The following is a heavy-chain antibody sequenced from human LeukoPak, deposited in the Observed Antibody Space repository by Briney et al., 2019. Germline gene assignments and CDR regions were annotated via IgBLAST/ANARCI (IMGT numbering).Heavy chain of an antibody. V-gene: IGHV4-39*01. CDR2: IYYSGGT. D-gene: IGHD1-26*01. CDR3: ARHSGPKVQEYSGSLDAFDI. CDR1: GGSISSSSYY. J-gene: IGHJ3*02. Sequence: KPSETLSLTCTVSGGSISSSSYYWGWIRQPPGKGLEWIGSIYYSGGTYYNPSLRSRVTISVDTSKNQFSLKLSSVTAADTAVYYCARHSGPKVQEYSGSLDAFDIWGQGTMVTVSS.